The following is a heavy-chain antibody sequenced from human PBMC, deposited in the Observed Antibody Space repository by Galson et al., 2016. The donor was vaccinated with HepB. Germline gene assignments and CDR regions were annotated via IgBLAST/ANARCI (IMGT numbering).Heavy chain of an antibody. CDR2: ISYDGSKQ. V-gene: IGHV3-30-3*01. Sequence: SLRLSCAASDFTFSIYAMHWVRQAPGKGLEWVALISYDGSKQKYADSVKGRFTTSRDTPKNTLFLQMNSLRAEDTAVYYCARVRTYYYDSGGFDYWGQGTLVTVSS. CDR3: ARVRTYYYDSGGFDY. D-gene: IGHD3-10*01. J-gene: IGHJ4*02. CDR1: DFTFSIYA.